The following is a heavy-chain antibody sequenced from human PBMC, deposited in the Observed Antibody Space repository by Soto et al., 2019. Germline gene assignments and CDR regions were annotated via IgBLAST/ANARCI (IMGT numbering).Heavy chain of an antibody. CDR3: ARGSSRWDY. CDR1: VGSISSFY. V-gene: IGHV4-4*07. J-gene: IGHJ4*02. D-gene: IGHD6-13*01. CDR2: IYSGGRN. Sequence: ETLSRTGTVSVGSISSFYWSWIRQPAGKGLEWIGRIYSGGRNNYNPSLKSRVTMSVDTSKNQFSLRLSSVTAADTAMYYCARGSSRWDYWGQGTLVTVSS.